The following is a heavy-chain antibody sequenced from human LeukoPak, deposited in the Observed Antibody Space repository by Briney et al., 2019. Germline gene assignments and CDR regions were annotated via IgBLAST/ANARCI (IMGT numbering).Heavy chain of an antibody. CDR2: INPNSGGT. Sequence: ASVKVSCKASGYTFTGYYMHWARQAPGQGLEWMGRINPNSGGTNYAQKFQGRVTMIRDTSISTAYMELSRLRSDDTAVYYCARGPRITIFGVVTAPHDYWGQGTLVTVSS. J-gene: IGHJ4*02. D-gene: IGHD3-3*01. CDR3: ARGPRITIFGVVTAPHDY. CDR1: GYTFTGYY. V-gene: IGHV1-2*06.